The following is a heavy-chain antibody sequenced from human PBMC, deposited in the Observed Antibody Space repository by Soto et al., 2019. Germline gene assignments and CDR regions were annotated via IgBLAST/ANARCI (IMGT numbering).Heavy chain of an antibody. Sequence: QVQLVQSGAEVKKPGASVKVSCKASGYTFTSYGVSWVRQAPGQGLEWMGWISGYNGNTNYAQKLQGRVTMTTDTSTTTAYMELRSLRYDATAVYYCARAGKYYYGSGSPYYYGMDVWGQGITVTVSS. J-gene: IGHJ6*02. V-gene: IGHV1-18*04. D-gene: IGHD3-10*01. CDR1: GYTFTSYG. CDR2: ISGYNGNT. CDR3: ARAGKYYYGSGSPYYYGMDV.